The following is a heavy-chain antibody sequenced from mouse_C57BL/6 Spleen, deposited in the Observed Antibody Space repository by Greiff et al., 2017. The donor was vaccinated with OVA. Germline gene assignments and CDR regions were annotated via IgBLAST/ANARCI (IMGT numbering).Heavy chain of an antibody. Sequence: EVKLVESGGGLVQSGRSLRLSCATSGFTFSDFYMEWVRQAPGKGLEWIAASRNKANDYTTEYSASVKGRFIVSRDTSQSILYLQMNALRAEDTAIYYCARDVIYDGYYVAMDYWGQGTSVTVSS. CDR1: GFTFSDFY. J-gene: IGHJ4*01. CDR2: SRNKANDYTT. D-gene: IGHD2-3*01. CDR3: ARDVIYDGYYVAMDY. V-gene: IGHV7-1*01.